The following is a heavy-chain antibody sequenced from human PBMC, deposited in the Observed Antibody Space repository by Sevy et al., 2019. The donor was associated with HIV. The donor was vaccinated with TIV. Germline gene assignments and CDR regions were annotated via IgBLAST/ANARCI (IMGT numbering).Heavy chain of an antibody. D-gene: IGHD6-19*01. J-gene: IGHJ5*02. Sequence: ASVKVSCKASGYNFYIHWVRQAPGQGLEWMGRVTPNSGATSYAQKFQDRVAMTMDTSINTAYMELSGLKSDDTAIYYCAGQSLGWYNWFYPWGQGTLVTVSS. CDR2: VTPNSGAT. CDR3: AGQSLGWYNWFYP. V-gene: IGHV1-2*06. CDR1: GYNFY.